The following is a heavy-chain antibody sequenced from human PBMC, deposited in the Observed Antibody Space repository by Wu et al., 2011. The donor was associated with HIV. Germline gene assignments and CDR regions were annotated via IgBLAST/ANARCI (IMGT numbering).Heavy chain of an antibody. CDR3: AREVKPRLILGVPGHDALDI. Sequence: QVQLVQSGAAVKKPGSSVKVSCKASGGTFNSYGITWVRQAPGQGLEWMGGIIPIFGTANYAQKFLGRVTVTADKSTDTIYMELASLRSEDTAVYYCAREVKPRLILGVPGHDALDIWGQGTVVTVS. V-gene: IGHV1-69*14. CDR2: IIPIFGTA. D-gene: IGHD2-15*01. J-gene: IGHJ3*02. CDR1: GGTFNSYG.